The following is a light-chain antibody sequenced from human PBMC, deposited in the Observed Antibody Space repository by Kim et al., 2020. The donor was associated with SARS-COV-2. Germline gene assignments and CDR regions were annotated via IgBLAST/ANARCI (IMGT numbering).Light chain of an antibody. Sequence: SPGERATLSCRASQSVSNYLAWYQQKPGQAPRLLVYDASTRATGIPARFSGNGSWTYFTLTISSLEPEDFAVYYCQQRANWPPLTFGGGTKVDIK. J-gene: IGKJ4*01. CDR1: QSVSNY. CDR3: QQRANWPPLT. V-gene: IGKV3-11*01. CDR2: DAS.